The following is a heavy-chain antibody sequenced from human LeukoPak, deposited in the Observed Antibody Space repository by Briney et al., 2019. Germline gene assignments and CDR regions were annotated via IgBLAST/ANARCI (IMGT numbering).Heavy chain of an antibody. V-gene: IGHV1-2*02. D-gene: IGHD3-10*01. J-gene: IGHJ4*02. CDR1: GYTFTGYY. CDR2: INPNSGGT. Sequence: ASVKVSCKASGYTFTGYYMHWVRQAPGQGLEWMGWINPNSGGTNYAQKFQGRVTMTRDMSTSTVYMELSSLRSEDTAVYYCARDKYRFGNDYWGQGTLVTVSS. CDR3: ARDKYRFGNDY.